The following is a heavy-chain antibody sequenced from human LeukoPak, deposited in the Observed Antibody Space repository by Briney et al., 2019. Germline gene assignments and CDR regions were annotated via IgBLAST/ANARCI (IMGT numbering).Heavy chain of an antibody. J-gene: IGHJ4*02. Sequence: GGSLRLSCAASGFTFSSYWMNWARQAPGKGLEWVASINHNGNVNYYVDSVKGRFTISGDNAKNSLYLQMSNLRAEDTAVYFCARRRRATMVRDRGYFDYWGQGTLVTVSS. D-gene: IGHD3-10*01. CDR1: GFTFSSYW. CDR3: ARRRRATMVRDRGYFDY. CDR2: INHNGNVN. V-gene: IGHV3-7*03.